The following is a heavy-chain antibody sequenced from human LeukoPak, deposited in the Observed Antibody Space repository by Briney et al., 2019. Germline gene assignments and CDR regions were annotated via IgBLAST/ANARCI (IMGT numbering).Heavy chain of an antibody. V-gene: IGHV3-7*01. CDR3: ARDLGYCSGGSCYPRGFDY. CDR1: GFTFSKYW. J-gene: IGHJ4*02. Sequence: PGGSLRLSCAVSGFTFSKYWMSWVRQTPGKGLEWVGNIKEDGSEKYYVDSVKGRFTISKDNSKNTLYLQMNSLRAEDTAVYYCARDLGYCSGGSCYPRGFDYWGQGTLVTVSS. CDR2: IKEDGSEK. D-gene: IGHD2-15*01.